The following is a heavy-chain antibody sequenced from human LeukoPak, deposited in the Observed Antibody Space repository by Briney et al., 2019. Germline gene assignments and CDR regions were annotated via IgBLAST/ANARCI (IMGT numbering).Heavy chain of an antibody. V-gene: IGHV1-8*01. Sequence: GAPVKVSCKASGYTFTSYDINWVRQATGQGLEWMGWMNPNSGNTGYAQKFQGRVTMTRNTSISTAYMELSSLRSEDTAVYYCARALPSYYGSGSPDDYWGQGTLVTVSS. D-gene: IGHD3-10*01. CDR2: MNPNSGNT. CDR3: ARALPSYYGSGSPDDY. CDR1: GYTFTSYD. J-gene: IGHJ4*02.